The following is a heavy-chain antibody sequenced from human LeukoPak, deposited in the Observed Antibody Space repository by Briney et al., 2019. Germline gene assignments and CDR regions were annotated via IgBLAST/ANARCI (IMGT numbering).Heavy chain of an antibody. CDR1: GFTFSSYS. CDR3: AREWGLGYYFDY. V-gene: IGHV3-21*04. J-gene: IGHJ4*02. Sequence: GGSLRLSCAASGFTFSSYSMNWVRQAPGKGLEWVSSISSSSSYIYYADSVKGRFTISRDNSKNTLYLQMNSLRAEDTAVYYCAREWGLGYYFDYWGQGTLVTVSS. CDR2: ISSSSSYI. D-gene: IGHD3-16*01.